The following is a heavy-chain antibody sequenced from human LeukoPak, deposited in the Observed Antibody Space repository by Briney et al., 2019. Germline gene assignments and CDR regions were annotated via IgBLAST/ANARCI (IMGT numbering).Heavy chain of an antibody. CDR3: TRDKGGSYSDY. Sequence: ASVKVSCKASGYTFTGYYIHWVRQAPGQGLEWVGIINPSGGTTTYAQKLQGRVTMTRDTSTSTVYMELSSLRSDDTAVYYCTRDKGGSYSDYWGQGTLVTVSS. CDR1: GYTFTGYY. J-gene: IGHJ4*02. CDR2: INPSGGTT. V-gene: IGHV1-46*01. D-gene: IGHD1-26*01.